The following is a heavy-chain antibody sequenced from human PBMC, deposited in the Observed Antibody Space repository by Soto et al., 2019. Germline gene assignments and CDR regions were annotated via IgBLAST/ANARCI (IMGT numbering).Heavy chain of an antibody. D-gene: IGHD5-18*01. J-gene: IGHJ3*02. V-gene: IGHV3-9*01. CDR2: ISWNSGSI. CDR1: GFTFDDYA. Sequence: GGSLRLSCAASGFTFDDYAMHWVRQAPGKGLEWVSGISWNSGSIGYADSVKGRFTISRDNAKNSLYLQMNSLRAEDTALNYCAKDKEAAMVLNAFDIWGQGTMVTVSS. CDR3: AKDKEAAMVLNAFDI.